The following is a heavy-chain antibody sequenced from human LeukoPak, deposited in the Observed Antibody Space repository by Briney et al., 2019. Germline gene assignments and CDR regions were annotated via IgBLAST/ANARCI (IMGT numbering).Heavy chain of an antibody. CDR3: ARVVYDFWSAYDY. V-gene: IGHV3-23*01. Sequence: GGSLRLSCAVSGFIFSNYAMNWVRQAPGKGLEWVSAISGSGGSTYYPDSVKGRFTISRDNSKNTLYLQMNSLRAEDTALYYCARVVYDFWSAYDYWGQGTLVTVSS. CDR1: GFIFSNYA. CDR2: ISGSGGST. J-gene: IGHJ4*02. D-gene: IGHD3-3*01.